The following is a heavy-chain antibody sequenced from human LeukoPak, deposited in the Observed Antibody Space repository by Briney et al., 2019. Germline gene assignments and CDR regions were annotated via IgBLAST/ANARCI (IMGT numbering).Heavy chain of an antibody. V-gene: IGHV3-48*01. Sequence: GGSLRLSCAASGFTFSSYSMNWVRQAPGKGLEWVSYISSSSSTIYYADSVKGRFTISRDNAKNSLYLQMSSLRAEDTAVYYCARDRALYYYGSETKRGYYMDVWGKGTTVTVSS. J-gene: IGHJ6*03. D-gene: IGHD3-10*01. CDR3: ARDRALYYYGSETKRGYYMDV. CDR1: GFTFSSYS. CDR2: ISSSSSTI.